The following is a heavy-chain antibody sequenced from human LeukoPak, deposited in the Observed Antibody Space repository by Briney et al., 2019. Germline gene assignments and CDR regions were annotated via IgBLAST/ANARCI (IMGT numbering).Heavy chain of an antibody. J-gene: IGHJ6*03. CDR1: GFTFSNYE. Sequence: GGSLRLSCGASGFTFSNYEMKWGRQAPGKGVEWGSHISSSGGTIYYADSVKGGFTISRDNAKNSLYLQMNSLLAEDTAVYYCARAGGYRGTPEEYLDVWGKGTTVTVSS. D-gene: IGHD5-12*01. V-gene: IGHV3-48*03. CDR3: ARAGGYRGTPEEYLDV. CDR2: ISSSGGTI.